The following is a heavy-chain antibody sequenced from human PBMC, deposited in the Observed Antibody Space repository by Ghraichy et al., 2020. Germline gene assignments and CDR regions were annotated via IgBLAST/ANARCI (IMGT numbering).Heavy chain of an antibody. CDR1: GFTFSDYY. CDR2: ISSSGSII. Sequence: GESLNISCAASGFTFSDYYMHWIRQATGKGLEWVSYISSSGSIINYADSVKGRFTTSRDNAKNSLYLQMNSLRAEDTAVYYCAGMGAPGGIDYWGQGTLVTVSS. J-gene: IGHJ4*02. CDR3: AGMGAPGGIDY. V-gene: IGHV3-11*01. D-gene: IGHD1-26*01.